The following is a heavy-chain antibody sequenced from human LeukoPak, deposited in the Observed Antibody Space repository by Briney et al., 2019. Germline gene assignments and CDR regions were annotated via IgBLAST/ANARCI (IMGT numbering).Heavy chain of an antibody. CDR2: ISSSSSTI. CDR1: GLTFDNAW. D-gene: IGHD3-10*01. J-gene: IGHJ4*02. CDR3: ASDGSGSYLDDY. Sequence: PGGSLRLSCVASGLTFDNAWMSWVRQAPGKGLEWVSYISSSSSTIYYADSVKGRFTISRDNAKNSLYLQMNSLRAEDTAVYYCASDGSGSYLDDYWGQGTLVTVSS. V-gene: IGHV3-48*01.